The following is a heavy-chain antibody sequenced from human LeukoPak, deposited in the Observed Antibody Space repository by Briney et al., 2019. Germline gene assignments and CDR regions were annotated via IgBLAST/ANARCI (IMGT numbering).Heavy chain of an antibody. J-gene: IGHJ5*02. CDR2: INAGNGNT. CDR1: GYTFTSYA. Sequence: ASVKVSCKASGYTFTSYAMHWVRQAPGQRLEWMGWINAGNGNTKYSQKFQGRVTITRDTSASTAYMELSSLRSEDTAVYYCARAGECYSSGCRGDWFDPWGQGTLVTVSS. D-gene: IGHD6-19*01. CDR3: ARAGECYSSGCRGDWFDP. V-gene: IGHV1-3*01.